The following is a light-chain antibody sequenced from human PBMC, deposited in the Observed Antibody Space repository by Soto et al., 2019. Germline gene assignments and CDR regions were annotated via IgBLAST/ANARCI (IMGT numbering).Light chain of an antibody. V-gene: IGKV1-5*03. Sequence: DIPMTQSPSTLSASVGDVVTITCRASQNIGSWLAWYRQKPGEAPKLLISKATNLQSGVPSRFSGSGSGTDFSLTISNLQPVDSATYFCQQYNDFQYSFGPGTKLDI. CDR1: QNIGSW. J-gene: IGKJ2*01. CDR2: KAT. CDR3: QQYNDFQYS.